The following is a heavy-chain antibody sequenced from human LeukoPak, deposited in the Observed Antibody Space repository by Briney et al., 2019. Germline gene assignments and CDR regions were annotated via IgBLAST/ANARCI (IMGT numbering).Heavy chain of an antibody. Sequence: GGSLRLSCAASGFTFSSYSMNWVRQAPGKGLEWVSSISSSSSYIYYADSVKGRFTISRDNAKNSLYLQMNSLRAEDTAVYYCGRDGNGYNAFDYWGQGILVTVSS. J-gene: IGHJ4*02. V-gene: IGHV3-21*01. CDR2: ISSSSSYI. CDR1: GFTFSSYS. D-gene: IGHD5-24*01. CDR3: GRDGNGYNAFDY.